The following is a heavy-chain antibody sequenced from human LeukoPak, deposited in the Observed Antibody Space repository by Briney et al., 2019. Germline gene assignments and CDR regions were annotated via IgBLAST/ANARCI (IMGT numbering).Heavy chain of an antibody. Sequence: GGSLRLSCAASGFTFSSYWMHWVRHAPGKGLVWVSRINSDGSSTSYADSVKGRFTISRDNAKNTLYLQMNSLRAEDTAVYYCARDLCSGGSCDAFDIWGQGTMVTVSS. J-gene: IGHJ3*02. CDR2: INSDGSST. V-gene: IGHV3-74*01. CDR1: GFTFSSYW. CDR3: ARDLCSGGSCDAFDI. D-gene: IGHD2-15*01.